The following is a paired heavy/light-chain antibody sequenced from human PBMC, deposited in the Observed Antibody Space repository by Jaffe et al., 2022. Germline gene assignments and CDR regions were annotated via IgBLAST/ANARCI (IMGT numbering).Heavy chain of an antibody. CDR2: ISWNSGSI. Sequence: EVQLVESGGGLVQPGRSLRLSCAASGFTFDDYAMHWVRQAPGKGLEWVSGISWNSGSIGYADSVKGRFTISRDNAKNSLYLQMNSLRAEDTALYYCAKDIFISSFNSHGSIVVVPAAIGGVQFDYWGQGTLVTVSS. J-gene: IGHJ4*02. CDR1: GFTFDDYA. V-gene: IGHV3-9*01. CDR3: AKDIFISSFNSHGSIVVVPAAIGGVQFDY. D-gene: IGHD2-2*02.
Light chain of an antibody. V-gene: IGKV3-11*01. CDR2: DAS. CDR3: QLEDT. CDR1: QSVSSY. J-gene: IGKJ2*01. Sequence: EIVLTQSPATLSLSPGERATLSCRASQSVSSYLAWYQQKPGQAPRLLIYDASNRATGIPARFSGSGSGTDFTLTISSLEPEDFAVYYCQLEDTFGQGTKLEIK.